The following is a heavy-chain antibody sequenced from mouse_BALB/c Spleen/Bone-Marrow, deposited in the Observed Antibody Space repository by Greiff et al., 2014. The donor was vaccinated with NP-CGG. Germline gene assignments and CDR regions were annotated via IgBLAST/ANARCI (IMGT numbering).Heavy chain of an antibody. CDR2: ISSGSSTI. V-gene: IGHV5-17*02. CDR3: TRPGTLGARDY. Sequence: EVKLQESGGGLVQPGGSRKLSCAASGFTFSSFGMHWVRQAPEKGLEWVAYISSGSSTIYYADTTKGRFTISRDNPKNTLFLQMTSLRSEDPAMYYCTRPGTLGARDYGGQEPSVPFPS. J-gene: IGHJ4*01. CDR1: GFTFSSFG. D-gene: IGHD3-3*01.